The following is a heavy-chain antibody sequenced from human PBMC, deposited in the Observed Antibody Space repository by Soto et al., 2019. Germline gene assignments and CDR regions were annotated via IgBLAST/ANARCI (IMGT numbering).Heavy chain of an antibody. V-gene: IGHV4-39*01. CDR1: GGSIISSSYY. Sequence: TSETLSLTCTVSGGSIISSSYYFFCIRQPPGKGLELIGSIYYSGSTYYNPSLKSRVTISVDTSKNQSSLKLSSVTAADTAVYYCARGYCSGGSCYRYWGQGSQVTVSS. J-gene: IGHJ4*02. CDR3: ARGYCSGGSCYRY. CDR2: IYYSGST. D-gene: IGHD2-15*01.